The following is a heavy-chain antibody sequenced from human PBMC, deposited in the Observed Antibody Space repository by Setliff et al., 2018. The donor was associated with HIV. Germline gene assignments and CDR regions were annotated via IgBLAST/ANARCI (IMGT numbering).Heavy chain of an antibody. Sequence: SETLSLTCTVSGDSINSGSYYWTWIRQPAGKGLEWIGHLFPGGSPKYNPSLKSRVAISVDTSKNQFSLTLTSVIAADTAVYYCATSTVAGLFDYW. V-gene: IGHV4-61*09. J-gene: IGHJ4*01. CDR1: GDSINSGSYY. D-gene: IGHD6-19*01. CDR3: ATSTVAGLFDY. CDR2: LFPGGSP.